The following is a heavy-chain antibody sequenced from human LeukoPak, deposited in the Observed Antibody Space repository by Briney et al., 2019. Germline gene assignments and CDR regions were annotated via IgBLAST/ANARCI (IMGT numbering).Heavy chain of an antibody. CDR1: GGSISSSSYY. D-gene: IGHD5-18*01. Sequence: PSETLSLTCTVSGGSISSSSYYWGWIRQPPGTGLEWIGSIYYSGSTYYNPSLKSRVTISVDTSKNQFSLKLSSVTAADTAVYYCARLGYSYYFDYWGQGTLVTVSS. CDR3: ARLGYSYYFDY. CDR2: IYYSGST. J-gene: IGHJ4*02. V-gene: IGHV4-39*01.